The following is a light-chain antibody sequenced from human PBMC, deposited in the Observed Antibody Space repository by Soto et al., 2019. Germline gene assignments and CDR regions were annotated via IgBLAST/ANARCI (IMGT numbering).Light chain of an antibody. CDR1: SSDVGGHNY. J-gene: IGLJ1*01. V-gene: IGLV2-14*01. CDR2: EVS. Sequence: QSALTQPASVSGSPGQSITISCTGTSSDVGGHNYVSWYQQHPGKAPKLIIYEVSNRPSGVSNRFSGSKSGDTASLTISGLHAEDEADYYCSSYTSSSTLYVFGTGTKLT. CDR3: SSYTSSSTLYV.